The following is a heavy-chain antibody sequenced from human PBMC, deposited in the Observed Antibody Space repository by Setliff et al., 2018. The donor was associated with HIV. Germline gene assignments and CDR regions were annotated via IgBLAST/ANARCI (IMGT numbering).Heavy chain of an antibody. D-gene: IGHD3-10*01. CDR1: GGSIISSSYY. CDR2: MYYRGTT. CDR3: ARQGLTMFPGGGVPAPILYYFDF. V-gene: IGHV4-39*01. Sequence: PFETLSLTCTVSGGSIISSSYYWAWIRQPPGKGLEWIGTMYYRGTTYNNPSLKSRVTFSADTSKNQFSLTLNSVTATDTAVYYCARQGLTMFPGGGVPAPILYYFDFWGQGILVTVSS. J-gene: IGHJ4*02.